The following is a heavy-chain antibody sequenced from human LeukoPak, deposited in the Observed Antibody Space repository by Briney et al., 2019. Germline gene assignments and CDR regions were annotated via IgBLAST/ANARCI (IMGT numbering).Heavy chain of an antibody. CDR3: ARNQYSGSYSPRDGMDV. CDR2: VSAYNGNT. D-gene: IGHD1-26*01. J-gene: IGHJ6*04. Sequence: ASVKVSCKASGYTFTSYGISWVRQAPGQGLEWMGWVSAYNGNTNYAQKLQGRVTMTTDTSTSTAYMELRSLRSDDTAVYYCARNQYSGSYSPRDGMDVWGKGTTVTVSA. V-gene: IGHV1-18*01. CDR1: GYTFTSYG.